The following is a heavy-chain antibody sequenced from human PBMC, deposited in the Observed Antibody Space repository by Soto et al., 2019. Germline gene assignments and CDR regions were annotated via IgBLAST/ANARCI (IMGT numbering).Heavy chain of an antibody. CDR2: IYYSGST. CDR3: ARGGSSSPYFDD. D-gene: IGHD6-13*01. CDR1: GGSISSGGYY. J-gene: IGHJ4*02. V-gene: IGHV4-31*03. Sequence: QVQLQESGPGLVKPSQTLSLTCTVSGGSISSGGYYWSWIRQHPGKGLEWIGYIYYSGSTYYNPSLTSRVTISVDTSKNQFSLKLSSVTAADTAVYYCARGGSSSPYFDDWGQGTLVTVSS.